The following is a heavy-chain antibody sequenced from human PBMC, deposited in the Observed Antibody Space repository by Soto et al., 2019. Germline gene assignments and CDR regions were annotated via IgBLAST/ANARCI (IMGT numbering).Heavy chain of an antibody. J-gene: IGHJ6*02. V-gene: IGHV3-33*01. CDR2: IWYDGSNK. Sequence: GGCMELSSAASRFTFMSYGMHGVRKDPGKGLEWVAVIWYDGSNKYYADSVKGRFTISRDNSKNTLYLQMNSLRAEDTAVYYCARAIRYFDWLIPGGMDVWGQGTTVTVSS. CDR1: RFTFMSYG. CDR3: ARAIRYFDWLIPGGMDV. D-gene: IGHD3-9*01.